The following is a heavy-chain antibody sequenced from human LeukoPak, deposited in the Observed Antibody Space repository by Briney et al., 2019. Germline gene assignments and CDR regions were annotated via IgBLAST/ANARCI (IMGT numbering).Heavy chain of an antibody. V-gene: IGHV3-11*03. CDR3: ASLGRGVSDY. D-gene: IGHD3-10*01. CDR1: GFTFSDYY. J-gene: IGHJ4*02. Sequence: GGSLRLSCAASGFTFSDYYMSWIRQAPGKGLEWVSYISSSSSYTNYADSVKGRFTISRDNAKNSLYLQMNSLRAEDTAVYYCASLGRGVSDYWGQGTLVTVSS. CDR2: ISSSSSYT.